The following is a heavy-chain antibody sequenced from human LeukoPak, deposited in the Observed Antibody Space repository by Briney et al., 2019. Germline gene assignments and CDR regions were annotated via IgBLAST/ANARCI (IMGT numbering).Heavy chain of an antibody. V-gene: IGHV3-30*18. CDR1: GLTFSSYS. D-gene: IGHD4-17*01. Sequence: PGGSLRLSCAASGLTFSSYSMIWVRQAPGKGLEWVAVILYDGTKKYYADSVTGRFTISRDNFKNTMYLQMNSLRAEDTAVYYCAKELDGDYFDYWGQGTLVTVSS. J-gene: IGHJ4*02. CDR2: ILYDGTKK. CDR3: AKELDGDYFDY.